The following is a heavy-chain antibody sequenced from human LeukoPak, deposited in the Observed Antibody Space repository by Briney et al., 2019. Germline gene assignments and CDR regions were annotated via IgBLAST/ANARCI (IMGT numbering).Heavy chain of an antibody. CDR3: IRRVNEYCGGDCYSGFWFDP. V-gene: IGHV3-73*01. CDR1: GFTFSGSA. D-gene: IGHD2-21*02. Sequence: GGSLRLSCAASGFTFSGSAMHWVRQASGKGLEWVGRIRSKANSYATAYAASVKGRFTISRDDSKNTAYLQMNSLKTEDTAVYYCIRRVNEYCGGDCYSGFWFDPWGQGTLVTVSS. J-gene: IGHJ5*02. CDR2: IRSKANSYAT.